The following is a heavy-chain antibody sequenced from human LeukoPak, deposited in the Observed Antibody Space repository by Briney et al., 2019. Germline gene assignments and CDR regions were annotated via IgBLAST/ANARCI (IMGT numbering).Heavy chain of an antibody. J-gene: IGHJ4*02. CDR2: IWYDGSNK. D-gene: IGHD2-8*01. CDR1: GFTFSSYG. V-gene: IGHV3-33*06. Sequence: PGRSLRLSCAASGFTFSSYGMHWVRQAPGKGLEWVAVIWYDGSNKYYADSVKGRFTISRDNSKNTLYLQMNSLRAEDTAVYYCAKCPRGVSPIYYFDYWGQGTLVTVSS. CDR3: AKCPRGVSPIYYFDY.